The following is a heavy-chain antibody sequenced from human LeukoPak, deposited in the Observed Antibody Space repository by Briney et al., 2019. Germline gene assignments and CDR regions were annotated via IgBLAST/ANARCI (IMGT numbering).Heavy chain of an antibody. CDR3: ARVGIAAAGFDY. D-gene: IGHD6-13*01. Sequence: SVKVSCKASGGTFSSYAISWVRQAPGQGLEWMGGIIPIFGTANYAQKFQGRVTITADESTSTAYMELSSLRSEDTAVYYCARVGIAAAGFDYWGQGTLVTVSS. V-gene: IGHV1-69*01. CDR2: IIPIFGTA. CDR1: GGTFSSYA. J-gene: IGHJ4*02.